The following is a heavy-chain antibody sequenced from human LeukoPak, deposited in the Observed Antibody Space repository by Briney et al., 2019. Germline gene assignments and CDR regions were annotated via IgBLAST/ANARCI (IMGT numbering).Heavy chain of an antibody. CDR3: ARDNRYSIFNWFDP. CDR2: ISSSGSTI. Sequence: GGSLRLSCAASGLTFSDYYMSWIRQAPGKGLEWVSYISSSGSTIYYADSVKGRFTISRDNAKNSLYLQMNSLRAEDTAVYYCARDNRYSIFNWFDPWGQGTLVTVSS. J-gene: IGHJ5*02. D-gene: IGHD6-13*01. V-gene: IGHV3-11*04. CDR1: GLTFSDYY.